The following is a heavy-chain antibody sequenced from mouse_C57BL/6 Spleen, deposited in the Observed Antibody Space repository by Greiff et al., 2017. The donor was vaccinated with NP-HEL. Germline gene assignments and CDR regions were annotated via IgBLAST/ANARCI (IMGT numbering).Heavy chain of an antibody. Sequence: VQLKESGPGLVAPSQSLSITCTCTISWVRQPPGKGLEWLGVIWTGGGTNYNSALKSRLSISKDNSKSQVFLKMNSLQTDDTARYYCARKRLRPYAMDYWGQGTSVTVSS. CDR3: ARKRLRPYAMDY. D-gene: IGHD2-4*01. CDR2: IWTGGGT. V-gene: IGHV2-9-1*01. J-gene: IGHJ4*01.